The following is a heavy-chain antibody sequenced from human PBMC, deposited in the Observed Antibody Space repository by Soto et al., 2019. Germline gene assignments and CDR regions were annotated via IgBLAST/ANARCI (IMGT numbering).Heavy chain of an antibody. CDR1: GGTFSSYT. Sequence: QVQLVQSGAEVKKPGSSVKVSCKASGGTFSSYTISWVRQAPGQGLEWMGRIIPILGIANYAQKFQGRVTITADKSTXXXXXXXXXXXSXXXXXXXXXXEYCSSXXCYRDYWGQGTLVTVSS. V-gene: IGHV1-69*02. CDR2: IIPILGIA. J-gene: IGHJ4*02. D-gene: IGHD2-2*02. CDR3: XXEYCSSXXCYRDY.